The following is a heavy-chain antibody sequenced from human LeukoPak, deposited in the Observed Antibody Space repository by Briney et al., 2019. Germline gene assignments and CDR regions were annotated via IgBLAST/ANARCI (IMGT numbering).Heavy chain of an antibody. CDR3: AREAGYSSGWPIDY. J-gene: IGHJ4*02. CDR1: GYSISSGYY. D-gene: IGHD6-19*01. Sequence: SETLSLTCTVSGYSISSGYYWGWIRQPPGKGLEWIGSIYHSGSTYYDPSLKSRVTISVDTSKNQFSLKLSSVTAADTAVYYCAREAGYSSGWPIDYWGQGTLVTVSS. V-gene: IGHV4-38-2*02. CDR2: IYHSGST.